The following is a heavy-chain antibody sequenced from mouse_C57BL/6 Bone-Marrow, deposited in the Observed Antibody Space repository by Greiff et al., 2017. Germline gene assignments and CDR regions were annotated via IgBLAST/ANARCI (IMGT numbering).Heavy chain of an antibody. D-gene: IGHD4-1*01. J-gene: IGHJ1*03. Sequence: EVHLVESGEGLVKPGGSLKLSCAASGFTFSSYAMSWVRQTPEKRLEWVAYISSGGDYIYYADNVKGRFTISRDNARNTLYLQMSSLKSEDTAMYYCTRTGTWDWYFDVWGTGTTVTVSS. CDR1: GFTFSSYA. CDR2: ISSGGDYI. CDR3: TRTGTWDWYFDV. V-gene: IGHV5-9-1*02.